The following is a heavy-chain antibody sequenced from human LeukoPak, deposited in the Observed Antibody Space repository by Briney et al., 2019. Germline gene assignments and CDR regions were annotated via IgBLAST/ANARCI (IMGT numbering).Heavy chain of an antibody. Sequence: PGGSLRLSCAASGFTFDDYAMHWVRQAPGKGLEWVSGISWNSGSIGYADSVKGRFTISRDNAKNSLYLQMNSLRAEDTAVYYCARDDSSGYYMGFDYWGQGTLVTVSS. CDR2: ISWNSGSI. CDR3: ARDDSSGYYMGFDY. CDR1: GFTFDDYA. J-gene: IGHJ4*02. V-gene: IGHV3-9*01. D-gene: IGHD3-22*01.